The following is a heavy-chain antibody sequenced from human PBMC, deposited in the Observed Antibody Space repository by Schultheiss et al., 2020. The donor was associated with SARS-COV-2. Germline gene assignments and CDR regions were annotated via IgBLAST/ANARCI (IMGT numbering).Heavy chain of an antibody. CDR2: IWYDGSNK. CDR3: ARDHDSDTVDETPTSSWDWYFDL. V-gene: IGHV3-33*08. J-gene: IGHJ2*01. D-gene: IGHD2-2*01. CDR1: GFTFSSYG. Sequence: GGSLRLSCAASGFTFSSYGMHWVRQAPGKGLEWVAVIWYDGSNKYYADSVKGRFTISRHNSKNTLYLQMNSLRPEDTAVYYCARDHDSDTVDETPTSSWDWYFDLWGRGTPVTVSS.